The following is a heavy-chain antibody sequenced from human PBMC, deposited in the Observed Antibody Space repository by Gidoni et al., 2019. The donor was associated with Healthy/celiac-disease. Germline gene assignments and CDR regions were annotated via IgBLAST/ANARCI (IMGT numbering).Heavy chain of an antibody. CDR2: IIPIFGTA. V-gene: IGHV1-69*01. Sequence: QVQLVQSGAAVKKPGASVKVSCKASGGTFSSYAISWVRQAPGQGLEWRGGIIPIFGTANDAQKFQGRVTITADESTSTAYMELSSLRSEDTAVYYCARGAGTTLDYYYCMDVWGQGTTVTVSS. J-gene: IGHJ6*02. D-gene: IGHD1-7*01. CDR3: ARGAGTTLDYYYCMDV. CDR1: GGTFSSYA.